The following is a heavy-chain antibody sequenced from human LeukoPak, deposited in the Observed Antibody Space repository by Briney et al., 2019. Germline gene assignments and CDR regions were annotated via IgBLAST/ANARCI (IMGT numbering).Heavy chain of an antibody. CDR2: IIPILGIA. CDR3: AKIQRDYGYSVYYYGMDV. J-gene: IGHJ6*02. D-gene: IGHD5-18*01. Sequence: SVKVSCKASGGTFSSYAISWVRQAPGQGLEWMGRIIPILGIANYAQKFQGRVTITADKSTSTAYMELSSLRSEDTAVYYCAKIQRDYGYSVYYYGMDVWGQGTTVTVSS. V-gene: IGHV1-69*04. CDR1: GGTFSSYA.